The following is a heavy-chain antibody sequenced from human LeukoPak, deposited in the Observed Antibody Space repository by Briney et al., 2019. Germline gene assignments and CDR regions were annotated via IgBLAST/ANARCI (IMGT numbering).Heavy chain of an antibody. J-gene: IGHJ4*02. Sequence: PSETLSLTCTVSGGSISSYYWSWIRQPPGKGLEWIGYIYYSGSTNYNPSLKSRVTISVDTSKNQFSLKLSSVTAADTAVYYCARAVATMHHFDYWGQGTLVTVSS. CDR3: ARAVATMHHFDY. CDR1: GGSISSYY. CDR2: IYYSGST. V-gene: IGHV4-59*01. D-gene: IGHD5-12*01.